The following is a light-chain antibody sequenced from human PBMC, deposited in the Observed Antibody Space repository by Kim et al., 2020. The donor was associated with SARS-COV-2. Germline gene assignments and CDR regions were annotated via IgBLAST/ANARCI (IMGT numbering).Light chain of an antibody. CDR1: ESVRSNY. CDR3: KQDGAPTRT. CDR2: TAS. V-gene: IGKV3-20*01. J-gene: IGKJ1*01. Sequence: SPGERATLSGRASESVRSNYLAWYQQKPGQAPRLLIKTASTRATGIPDRLSGSGSGTYFTLTISRLEPEDFAVYYCKQDGAPTRTFGQGTKVDIK.